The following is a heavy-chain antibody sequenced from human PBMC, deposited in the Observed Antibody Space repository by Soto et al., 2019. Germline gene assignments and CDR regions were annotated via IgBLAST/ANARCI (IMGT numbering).Heavy chain of an antibody. CDR1: GDYISSYY. Sequence: SETLSLTCTVSGDYISSYYWSWIRQPPGKGLEWIAYIYYSGNTNYNPSLKSRVTISVDTSRTQFSLNLSSVTAADTAVDYCGRSRGGGNWDSWGQATLVPVSS. CDR2: IYYSGNT. CDR3: GRSRGGGNWDS. D-gene: IGHD3-16*01. V-gene: IGHV4-59*01. J-gene: IGHJ4*02.